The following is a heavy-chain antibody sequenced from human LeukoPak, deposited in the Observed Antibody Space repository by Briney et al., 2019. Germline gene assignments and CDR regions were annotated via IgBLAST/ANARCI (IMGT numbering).Heavy chain of an antibody. D-gene: IGHD2-2*01. J-gene: IGHJ6*03. CDR3: ARDSLVVPAATYYYYYMDV. Sequence: PGGSLRLSCAASGFTFSSHSMNWVRQAPGKGLEWASYISSSSSTIYYADSVKGRFTISRDNAKNSLYLQMNSLRAEDTAVYYCARDSLVVPAATYYYYYMDVWGKGTTVTVSS. V-gene: IGHV3-48*01. CDR1: GFTFSSHS. CDR2: ISSSSSTI.